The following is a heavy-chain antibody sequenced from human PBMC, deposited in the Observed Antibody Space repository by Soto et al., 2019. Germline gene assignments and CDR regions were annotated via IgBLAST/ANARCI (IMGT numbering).Heavy chain of an antibody. CDR3: ARWVGASNWFDP. CDR1: GYTFTGYH. J-gene: IGHJ5*02. V-gene: IGHV1-2*04. Sequence: ASVKVSCKASGYTFTGYHIHWVRQAPGQGLEWMGWINTNSGDTNYAQKFQGWVTMTRDTSINTAYVQLSRLTSDDTAVYYCARWVGASNWFDPWGQGTLVTVSS. D-gene: IGHD1-26*01. CDR2: INTNSGDT.